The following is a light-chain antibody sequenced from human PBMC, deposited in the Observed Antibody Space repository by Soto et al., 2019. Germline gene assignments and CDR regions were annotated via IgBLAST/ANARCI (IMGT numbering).Light chain of an antibody. Sequence: EIVLTQSPGTLSLSPGERATLSCRASQSVSSNYLAWYQQKPGLAPRLLVFGASSRATGIPDRFRGSGSGTDFTLTISRLEPEDFGVYYWQQYGTSPVTFGRGTKLEIK. J-gene: IGKJ2*01. CDR2: GAS. CDR3: QQYGTSPVT. CDR1: QSVSSNY. V-gene: IGKV3-20*01.